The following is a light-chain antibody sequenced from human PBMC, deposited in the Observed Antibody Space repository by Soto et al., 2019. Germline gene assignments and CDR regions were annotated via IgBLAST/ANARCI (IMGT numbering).Light chain of an antibody. Sequence: QWTHSPASLSASVVAIRTITVLASQSISSHLTWYQQKPGKAPKLLIYAASSLESGVPSRFSGSGSGTEFTLTISSLQPDDFATYYCQQYNSYSLTFGGGTKVDIK. CDR2: AAS. V-gene: IGKV1-5*01. J-gene: IGKJ4*01. CDR1: QSISSH. CDR3: QQYNSYSLT.